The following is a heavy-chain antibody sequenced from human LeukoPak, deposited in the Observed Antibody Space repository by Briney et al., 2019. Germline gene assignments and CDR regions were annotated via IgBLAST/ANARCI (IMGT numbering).Heavy chain of an antibody. CDR1: GGSIRSSSYY. V-gene: IGHV4-39*07. CDR3: ASGRFYDNVWGSYRPSFDF. CDR2: IYYSGST. J-gene: IGHJ4*02. Sequence: SETLSLTCTVSGGSIRSSSYYWGWIRQPPGKGLEWIGSIYYSGSTYYNASLKSRVTISIDTSKNQFSLKLSSVTAADTAVYYCASGRFYDNVWGSYRPSFDFWGQGTLATVSS. D-gene: IGHD3-16*02.